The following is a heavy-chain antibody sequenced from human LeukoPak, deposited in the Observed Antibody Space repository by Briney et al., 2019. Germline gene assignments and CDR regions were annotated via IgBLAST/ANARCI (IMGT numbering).Heavy chain of an antibody. V-gene: IGHV4-59*08. Sequence: PSETLSLTCTVSGGSISSYYWSWIRQPAGKGLEWIGYIYYSGSTNYNPSLKSRVTISVDTSKNQFSLKLSSVTAADTAVYYCARQVPSYYDILTGYNQYYFDYWGQGTLVTVSS. D-gene: IGHD3-9*01. J-gene: IGHJ4*02. CDR1: GGSISSYY. CDR3: ARQVPSYYDILTGYNQYYFDY. CDR2: IYYSGST.